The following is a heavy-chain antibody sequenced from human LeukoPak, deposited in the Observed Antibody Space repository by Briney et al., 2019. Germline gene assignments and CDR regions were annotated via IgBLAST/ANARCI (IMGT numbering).Heavy chain of an antibody. CDR2: ISGSGGST. D-gene: IGHD4-23*01. J-gene: IGHJ4*02. Sequence: GGSLRLSCAASGLTVSSSYMSWVRQAPGKGLEWVSAISGSGGSTYYADSVKGRFTISRDNSKNTLYLQMNSLRAEDTAVYYCAKDGTYGGNSEYYFDYWGQGTLVTVSS. V-gene: IGHV3-23*01. CDR3: AKDGTYGGNSEYYFDY. CDR1: GLTVSSSY.